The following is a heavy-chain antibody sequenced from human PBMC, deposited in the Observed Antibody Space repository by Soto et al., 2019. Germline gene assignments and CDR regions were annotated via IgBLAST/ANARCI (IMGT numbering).Heavy chain of an antibody. CDR3: ASGVVVAAKGPVGY. CDR2: MYYSGST. CDR1: GGSVSSYY. D-gene: IGHD2-15*01. V-gene: IGHV4-59*02. Sequence: SETLSLTCTVSGGSVSSYYWSWIRQPPGKGLEWIGYMYYSGSTNYNPSLKSRVTISVDTSKNQFSLKLSSVTAADTAVHYCASGVVVAAKGPVGYWGQGTLVTVSS. J-gene: IGHJ4*02.